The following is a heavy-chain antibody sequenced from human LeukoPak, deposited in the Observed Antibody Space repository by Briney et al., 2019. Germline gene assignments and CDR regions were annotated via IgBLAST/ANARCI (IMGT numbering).Heavy chain of an antibody. CDR2: IYNDGRA. Sequence: GGSLRLSCATSGFIVSTNYVSWVRQAPGKGLEWVSLIYNDGRADYADSVKGRFAISRDSSKDTVYLQMNSLRADDTAVYYCNFRQDYWGQGILVTVSS. CDR3: NFRQDY. J-gene: IGHJ4*02. V-gene: IGHV3-53*01. CDR1: GFIVSTNY.